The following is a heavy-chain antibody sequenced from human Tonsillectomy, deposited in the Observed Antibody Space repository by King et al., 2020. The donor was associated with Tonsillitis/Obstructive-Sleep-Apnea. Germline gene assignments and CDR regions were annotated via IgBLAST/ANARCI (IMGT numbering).Heavy chain of an antibody. CDR1: GGSLSSHA. J-gene: IGHJ6*03. CDR3: AREAAALIFYYMDV. Sequence: QLVQSGAEVKKPWSSIKVYCKASGGSLSSHAVSWVRQAPGQGLEWRVGIIPKFGSTNYAQKFQGRVTITADESMSTVYMELSSLRSEDTAVYYCAREAAALIFYYMDVWGKGTSLTVSS. CDR2: IIPKFGST. D-gene: IGHD6-6*01. V-gene: IGHV1-69*01.